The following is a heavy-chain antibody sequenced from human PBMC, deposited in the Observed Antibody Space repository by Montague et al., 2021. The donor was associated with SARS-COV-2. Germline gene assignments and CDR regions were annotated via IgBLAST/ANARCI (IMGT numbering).Heavy chain of an antibody. CDR1: GASINSRY. CDR2: YYSGST. Sequence: ETLSLTCTVSGASINSRYWSWIRQPPGKGLEWIGYYYSGSTKYNPSLKSRVTISVDTSKNQFSVKVTSVTAADTADYYCARQGGSNYGWFDPWGQGTLVTVSS. CDR3: ARQGGSNYGWFDP. V-gene: IGHV4-59*08. D-gene: IGHD1-26*01. J-gene: IGHJ5*02.